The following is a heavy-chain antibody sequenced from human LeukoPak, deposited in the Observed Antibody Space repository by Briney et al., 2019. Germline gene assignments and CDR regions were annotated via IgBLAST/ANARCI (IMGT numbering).Heavy chain of an antibody. Sequence: SQTLSLTCTVSGGSISSGSYYWSWIRQPAGKGLEWIGRIYTSGSTNYNPSLKSRVTISVDTSKNQFSLKLSSVTAADTAVYYCARNIRDGQNLSPLDYWGQGTLVTVSS. CDR3: ARNIRDGQNLSPLDY. D-gene: IGHD5-24*01. J-gene: IGHJ4*02. CDR1: GGSISSGSYY. V-gene: IGHV4-61*02. CDR2: IYTSGST.